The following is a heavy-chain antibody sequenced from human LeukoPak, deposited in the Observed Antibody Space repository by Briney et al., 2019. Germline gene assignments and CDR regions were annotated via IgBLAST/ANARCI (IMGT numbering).Heavy chain of an antibody. J-gene: IGHJ4*02. CDR2: MYSGGTT. V-gene: IGHV3-66*01. CDR1: GFTVSNNY. Sequence: GGSLRLSCAASGFTVSNNYMSWVRQAPGKGLEWVSLMYSGGTTSYADSVKGRFIISRDNSKNTLLLQMNSLRVEDTAVYYCAGAPVGATHLAYWGRGTQVTVSS. D-gene: IGHD1-26*01. CDR3: AGAPVGATHLAY.